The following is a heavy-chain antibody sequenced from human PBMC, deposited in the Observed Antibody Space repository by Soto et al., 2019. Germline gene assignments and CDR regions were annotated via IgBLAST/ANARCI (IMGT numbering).Heavy chain of an antibody. V-gene: IGHV4-59*01. D-gene: IGHD6-19*01. CDR2: IYYSGST. CDR3: ARAIAVADAFDI. J-gene: IGHJ3*02. Sequence: QVQLQESGPGLVKPSETLSLTCTVSGGSISSYYWSWIRQPPGKGLEWIGYIYYSGSTNYNPSLRGRVTIAVDTSKNQFSLKLSSVTAADTAVYYCARAIAVADAFDIWGQGTMVTVSS. CDR1: GGSISSYY.